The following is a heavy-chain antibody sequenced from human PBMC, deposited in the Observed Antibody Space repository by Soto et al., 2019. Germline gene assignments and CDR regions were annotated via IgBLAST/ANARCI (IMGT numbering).Heavy chain of an antibody. D-gene: IGHD6-13*01. CDR3: ARDLYLVTPSLDSQQLVPAQTSYYYYGMDV. V-gene: IGHV1-69*01. Sequence: QVQLVQSGAEVKKPGSSVKVSCKASGGTFSSYAISWVRQAPGQGLEWMGGIIPIFGTANYAQKIKGKVTIAADESTSTACKKLSSLRAVDTAVYYGARDLYLVTPSLDSQQLVPAQTSYYYYGMDVWGQGTPVTVSS. CDR1: GGTFSSYA. J-gene: IGHJ6*02. CDR2: IIPIFGTA.